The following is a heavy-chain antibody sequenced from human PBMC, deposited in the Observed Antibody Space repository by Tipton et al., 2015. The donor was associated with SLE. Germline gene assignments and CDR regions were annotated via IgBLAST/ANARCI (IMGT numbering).Heavy chain of an antibody. Sequence: SLRLSCAASGFMFSSYAMRWVRQAPGKGLEWVSVISGGGDSTSYADSVKGRFTISRDNSKSTLFLQMDSLRVDDTAVYCCARDSVPNTHPSITIFGVARYFDLWGRGTLVTVSS. V-gene: IGHV3-23*01. CDR1: GFMFSSYA. CDR3: ARDSVPNTHPSITIFGVARYFDL. D-gene: IGHD3-3*01. J-gene: IGHJ2*01. CDR2: ISGGGDST.